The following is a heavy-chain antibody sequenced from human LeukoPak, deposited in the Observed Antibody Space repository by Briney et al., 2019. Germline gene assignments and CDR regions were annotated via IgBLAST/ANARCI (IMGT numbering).Heavy chain of an antibody. V-gene: IGHV4-4*07. CDR3: ARVLRPGINYYFDY. CDR1: GGSISSYY. J-gene: IGHJ4*02. D-gene: IGHD3-3*01. Sequence: SETLSLTCTVSGGSISSYYWSWIRQPAGKGLEWIGRIYTSGSTNYNPSLKSRVTMSVDTSKNQFSLKLSSVTAADTAVYYCARVLRPGINYYFDYWGQGTLVTVSS. CDR2: IYTSGST.